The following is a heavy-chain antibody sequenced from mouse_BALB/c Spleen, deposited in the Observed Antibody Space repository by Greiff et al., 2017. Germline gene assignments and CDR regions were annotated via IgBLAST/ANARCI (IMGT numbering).Heavy chain of an antibody. Sequence: EVQGVESGGGLVKPGGSLKLSCAASGFTFSSYTMSWVRQTPEKRLEWVATISSGGSYTYYPDSVKGRFTISRVNAKNTLYLQMSSLKSEDTAMYSCTRDSTTVVARDYYAMEYWGQGTSVTVSS. J-gene: IGHJ4*01. CDR2: ISSGGSYT. V-gene: IGHV5-6-4*01. CDR1: GFTFSSYT. CDR3: TRDSTTVVARDYYAMEY. D-gene: IGHD1-1*01.